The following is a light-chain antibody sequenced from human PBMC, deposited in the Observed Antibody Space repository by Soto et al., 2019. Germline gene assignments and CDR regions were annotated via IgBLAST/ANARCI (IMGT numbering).Light chain of an antibody. CDR3: LQDNNYPYT. Sequence: AVQMTQSPSSLSASVGDRITITCRASQGIRNDLAWYQQKPGKAPKLLIYAASRLQIGVPSRFSGSGSGTDFTFTISSLQPEDSATYYCLQDNNYPYTFGQGTKLEIK. J-gene: IGKJ2*01. V-gene: IGKV1-6*01. CDR2: AAS. CDR1: QGIRND.